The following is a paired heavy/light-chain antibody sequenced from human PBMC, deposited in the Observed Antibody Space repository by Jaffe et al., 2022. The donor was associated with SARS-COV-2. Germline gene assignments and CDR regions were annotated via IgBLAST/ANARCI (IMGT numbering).Heavy chain of an antibody. Sequence: EVQLVQSGAEVKKPGESLKISCKGSGYSFTKYWIGWVRQMPGKGLEWMGIIYPDDSYTRYSPSFQGQVTISADKSISTAYLQWSNLKASDTAMYYCARHFKASGAPRDYYYGIDFWGQGTTVTVSS. CDR2: IYPDDSYT. D-gene: IGHD1-26*01. CDR1: GYSFTKYW. V-gene: IGHV5-51*01. CDR3: ARHFKASGAPRDYYYGIDF. J-gene: IGHJ6*02.
Light chain of an antibody. J-gene: IGLJ3*02. Sequence: SYELTQPPSVSVSPGQTARITCSGDALPKQYAYWYQQKPGQAPDLVIYKDNERPSGIPERFSGSSSGTTVTLTISGVQAEDEADYYCLSTDSSDTWVFGGGTKLTVL. CDR3: LSTDSSDTWV. CDR1: ALPKQY. CDR2: KDN. V-gene: IGLV3-25*03.